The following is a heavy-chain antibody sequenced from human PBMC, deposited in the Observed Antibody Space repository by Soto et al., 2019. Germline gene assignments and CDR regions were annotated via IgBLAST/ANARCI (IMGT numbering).Heavy chain of an antibody. CDR3: ARSRITGSTWTFDY. CDR1: GYSFTNYW. D-gene: IGHD1-20*01. J-gene: IGHJ4*02. Sequence: PXGSLKISCKGCGYSFTNYWIGWVRQMPGKGLEWMGIIYPGDSDTRYSPSFQGQVTISTDKSISTAYLQWSSLRASDSAMYYCARSRITGSTWTFDYWGQGTLVTASS. CDR2: IYPGDSDT. V-gene: IGHV5-51*01.